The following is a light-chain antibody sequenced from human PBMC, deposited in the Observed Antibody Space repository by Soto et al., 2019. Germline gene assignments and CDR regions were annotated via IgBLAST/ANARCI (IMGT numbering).Light chain of an antibody. CDR3: LQDRSFPYT. V-gene: IGKV1-6*01. CDR2: DAS. J-gene: IGKJ2*01. CDR1: QDIGSD. Sequence: AIQMTQSPSSLSASAGDRVTIACRASQDIGSDLAWYQQKAGRAPKLLIYDASILQSGVPSRFSGSGSGTDFTLTISSLQPEDFATYYCLQDRSFPYTFGQGTTLEI.